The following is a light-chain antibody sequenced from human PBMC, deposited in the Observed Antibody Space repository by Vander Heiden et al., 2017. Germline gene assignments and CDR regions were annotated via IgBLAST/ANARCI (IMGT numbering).Light chain of an antibody. CDR2: AAS. J-gene: IGKJ4*01. CDR3: QQYYSYPRV. V-gene: IGKV1-8*01. CDR1: QGISSY. Sequence: IRITQSPSSLSASTGDRVTITCRASQGISSYLAWYQQKPGKAPKLLIYAASTLQSGVPSRFSGSGSGTDFTLTISCLQSEDFATYYCQQYYSYPRVFGGGTKVEIK.